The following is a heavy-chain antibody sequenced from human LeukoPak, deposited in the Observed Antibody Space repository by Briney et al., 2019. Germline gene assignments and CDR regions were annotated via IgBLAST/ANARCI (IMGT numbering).Heavy chain of an antibody. CDR2: ISSSGSTI. J-gene: IGHJ6*04. Sequence: GGSLRLSCAASGFAFSSYEMNWVRQAPGKGLEWVSYISSSGSTIYYADSVKGRFTISRDNAKNSLYLQMNSLRAEDTAVYYCAELGITMIGGVWGKGTRSPSPQ. CDR1: GFAFSSYE. CDR3: AELGITMIGGV. D-gene: IGHD3-10*02. V-gene: IGHV3-48*03.